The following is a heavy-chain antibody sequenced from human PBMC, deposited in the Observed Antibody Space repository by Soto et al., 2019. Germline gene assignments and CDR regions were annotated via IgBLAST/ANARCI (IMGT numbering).Heavy chain of an antibody. Sequence: GGSLRLSCAASGFTVSSNYMSWVRQAPGKGLEWVSVIYSGGSTYYADSVKGRFTISRDNSKNTLYLQMNSLRAEDTAVYYCASLDEDYGDSDAEYFQHWGQGTLVTVSS. CDR1: GFTVSSNY. CDR2: IYSGGST. D-gene: IGHD4-17*01. V-gene: IGHV3-66*01. CDR3: ASLDEDYGDSDAEYFQH. J-gene: IGHJ1*01.